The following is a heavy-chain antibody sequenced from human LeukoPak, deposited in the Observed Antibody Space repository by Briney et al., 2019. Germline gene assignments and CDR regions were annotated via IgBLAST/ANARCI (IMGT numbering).Heavy chain of an antibody. CDR2: IYHSGRT. Sequence: PGGSLRLSCAASGFTFSDYYMNWVRQPPGKGLEWIGSIYHSGRTYYSPSLKSRVTISVDTSMNQLSLKLTSVTAADTAIYYCARHTFHGQAVIVVVPTPDWYFDVWGRGTLVAASS. D-gene: IGHD3-22*01. CDR1: GFTFSDYY. J-gene: IGHJ2*01. CDR3: ARHTFHGQAVIVVVPTPDWYFDV. V-gene: IGHV4-38-2*01.